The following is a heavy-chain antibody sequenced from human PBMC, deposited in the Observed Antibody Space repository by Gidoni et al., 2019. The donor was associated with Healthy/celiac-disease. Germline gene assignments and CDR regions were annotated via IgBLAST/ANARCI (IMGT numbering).Heavy chain of an antibody. V-gene: IGHV4-39*01. CDR2: IYYSGST. D-gene: IGHD3-3*01. CDR3: ARLWDFWSGYYAGWFDP. Sequence: QLQLQESGPGLVKPSETLSLPCTVSGGSISSSSSYWGWIRQPPGKGLEWIGSIYYSGSTYYNPSLKSRVTISVDTSKNQFSLKLSSVTAADTAVYYCARLWDFWSGYYAGWFDPWGQGTLVTVSS. CDR1: GGSISSSSSY. J-gene: IGHJ5*02.